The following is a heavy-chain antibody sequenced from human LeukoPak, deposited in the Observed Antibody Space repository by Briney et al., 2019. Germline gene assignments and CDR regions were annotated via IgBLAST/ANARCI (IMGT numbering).Heavy chain of an antibody. J-gene: IGHJ4*02. CDR3: AKDMSSDGGNRNGYFDY. V-gene: IGHV3-30-3*01. CDR1: GFTFSSYA. Sequence: GGSLRLSCAASGFTFSSYAMHWVRQAPGKGLEWVAVISYDGSNKYYADSVKGRFTISRDNSKNTLYLQMNSLRAEDTAVYYCAKDMSSDGGNRNGYFDYWGQGTLVTVSS. CDR2: ISYDGSNK. D-gene: IGHD1-14*01.